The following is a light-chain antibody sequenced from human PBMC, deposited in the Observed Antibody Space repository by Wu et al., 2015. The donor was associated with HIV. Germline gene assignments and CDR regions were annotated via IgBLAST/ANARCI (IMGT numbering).Light chain of an antibody. J-gene: IGKJ1*01. CDR2: KAS. Sequence: DIQMTQSPLTLSASVGDRVTITCRASQSISTWLAWYQQKPGKAPKLLIYKASTLESGSHQGSAAVDLGQNSLSPSATCSLMILLNYYCQQYNSDSWTFGHGTKVEVK. V-gene: IGKV1-5*03. CDR1: QSISTW. CDR3: QQYNSDSWT.